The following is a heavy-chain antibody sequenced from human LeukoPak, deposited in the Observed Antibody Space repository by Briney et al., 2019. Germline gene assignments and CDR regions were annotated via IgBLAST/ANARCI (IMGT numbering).Heavy chain of an antibody. D-gene: IGHD3-10*01. J-gene: IGHJ4*02. CDR3: AKVRGAWFGEPFDY. Sequence: GGSLRLSCAASGFTFSHYSMIWVRQAPGKGLEWISYISSISDTIYYADSVKGRFTISRDNAVNSLYLQMNSLRAEDTAVYYCAKVRGAWFGEPFDYWGQGTLVTVSS. CDR1: GFTFSHYS. CDR2: ISSISDTI. V-gene: IGHV3-48*01.